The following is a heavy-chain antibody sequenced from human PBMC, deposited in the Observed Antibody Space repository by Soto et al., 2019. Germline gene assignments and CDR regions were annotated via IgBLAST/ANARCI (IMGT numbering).Heavy chain of an antibody. D-gene: IGHD7-27*01. CDR3: ARDIANRDYYYGLDV. CDR2: ISNSGNTI. V-gene: IGHV3-48*03. Sequence: GGSLRLSCVASGFVFKNYEMNWVRQAPGKGLEWISYISNSGNTIYVADSMRGRFTISRDNAKNSLFLQMNSLRADDTAVYYCARDIANRDYYYGLDVWGQGTTVNVS. CDR1: GFVFKNYE. J-gene: IGHJ6*02.